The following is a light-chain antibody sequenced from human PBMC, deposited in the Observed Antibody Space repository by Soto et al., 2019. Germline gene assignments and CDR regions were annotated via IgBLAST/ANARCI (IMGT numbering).Light chain of an antibody. J-gene: IGLJ1*01. CDR2: EVS. CDR1: RSDVGGYDY. CDR3: TSYTSSSTHNYV. Sequence: QSALTQPASVSGSPGQSITISCTGTRSDVGGYDYVSWYQQRPGKAPKLMIFEVSNRPSGVSSRFSGSKSDNTASLTISGLQADDEADYYCTSYTSSSTHNYVFGTGTKV. V-gene: IGLV2-14*01.